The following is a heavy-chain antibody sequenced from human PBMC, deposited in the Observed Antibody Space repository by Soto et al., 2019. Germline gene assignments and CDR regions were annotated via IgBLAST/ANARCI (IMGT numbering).Heavy chain of an antibody. CDR1: GYTFSSFG. Sequence: GASVKVSCKTSGYTFSSFGISWVRQAPGQGLEWMGWISTYNGNTSYEQKLQGRVTMTTDTSTSTAYMELRSLRSDDTAVYYCARVLVVVAATLWFDPWGQGTLVTVSS. D-gene: IGHD2-15*01. CDR2: ISTYNGNT. J-gene: IGHJ5*02. V-gene: IGHV1-18*01. CDR3: ARVLVVVAATLWFDP.